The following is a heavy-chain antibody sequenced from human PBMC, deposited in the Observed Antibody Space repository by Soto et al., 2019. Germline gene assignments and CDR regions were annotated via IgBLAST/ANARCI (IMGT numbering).Heavy chain of an antibody. V-gene: IGHV4-61*01. D-gene: IGHD6-19*01. Sequence: SETLSLTCTVSGGSVSSGSYYWSWIRQPPGKGLEWIGYIYYSGSTNYNPSLKSRVTISVDTSKNQFSLKLSSVTAADTAVYYCARSTWLVLEMVGFDIWGQGTMVTVSS. J-gene: IGHJ3*02. CDR1: GGSVSSGSYY. CDR3: ARSTWLVLEMVGFDI. CDR2: IYYSGST.